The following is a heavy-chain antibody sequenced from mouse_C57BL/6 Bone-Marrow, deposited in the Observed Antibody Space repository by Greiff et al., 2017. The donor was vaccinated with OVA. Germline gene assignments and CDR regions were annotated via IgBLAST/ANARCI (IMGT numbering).Heavy chain of an antibody. Sequence: EVQLQQSGTVLARPGASVKMSCKTSGYTFTSYWMHWVKQRPGQGLEWIGWIDPENGDTEYASKFQGKATITADTSSNTAYLQLSSLTSEDTAVYYCTPNWDAWYFDVWGTGTTVTVSS. CDR3: TPNWDAWYFDV. CDR2: IDPENGDT. V-gene: IGHV14-4*01. CDR1: GYTFTSYW. D-gene: IGHD4-1*01. J-gene: IGHJ1*03.